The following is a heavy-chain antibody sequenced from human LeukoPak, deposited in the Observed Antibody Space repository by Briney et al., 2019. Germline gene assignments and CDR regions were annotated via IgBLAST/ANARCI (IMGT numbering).Heavy chain of an antibody. CDR1: GFTFSIYW. J-gene: IGHJ5*02. CDR3: AKDQGLLWFGERFDP. D-gene: IGHD3-10*01. CDR2: IKQDGSEK. Sequence: PGGSLRLSCAASGFTFSIYWMSWVRQAPGKGLEWVANIKQDGSEKYYVDSVKGRFTISRDNAKNSLYLQMNSLRAEDTAVYYCAKDQGLLWFGERFDPWGQGTLVTVSS. V-gene: IGHV3-7*01.